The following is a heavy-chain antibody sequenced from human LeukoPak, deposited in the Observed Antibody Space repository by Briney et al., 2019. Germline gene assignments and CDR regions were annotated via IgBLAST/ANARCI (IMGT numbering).Heavy chain of an antibody. J-gene: IGHJ5*02. CDR3: AREGVGSEGWFDP. CDR2: IIPILGIA. Sequence: ASVKVSCKASGYTFTSYGISWVRQAPGQGLEWMGRIIPILGIANYAQKFQGRVTITADKSTSTAYMELSSLRSEDTAVYYCAREGVGSEGWFDPWGQGTLVTVSS. D-gene: IGHD1-26*01. V-gene: IGHV1-69*04. CDR1: GYTFTSYG.